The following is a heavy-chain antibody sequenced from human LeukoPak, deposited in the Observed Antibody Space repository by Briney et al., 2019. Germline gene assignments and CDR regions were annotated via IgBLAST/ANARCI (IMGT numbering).Heavy chain of an antibody. CDR1: GGAISSSSYY. D-gene: IGHD6-13*01. Sequence: SETLSLTCTVSGGAISSSSYYWSWSRQPPGKGLEWIGYIYYSGSTYYNPSLKSRVTISVDTSKNQFSLKLSSVTAADTAVYYCAIKQPLVSYNWFDPWGQGTLVTVSS. CDR2: IYYSGST. CDR3: AIKQPLVSYNWFDP. J-gene: IGHJ5*02. V-gene: IGHV4-30-4*08.